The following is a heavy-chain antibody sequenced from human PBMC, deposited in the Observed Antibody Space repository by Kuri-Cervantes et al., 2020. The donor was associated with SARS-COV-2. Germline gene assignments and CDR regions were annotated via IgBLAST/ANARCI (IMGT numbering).Heavy chain of an antibody. D-gene: IGHD6-13*01. J-gene: IGHJ4*02. V-gene: IGHV1-69*05. CDR1: GGTFSSYA. CDR2: IIPIFGTA. Sequence: SVKVSCKASGGTFSSYAISWVRQAPGQGLEWMGGIIPIFGTANYAQKLQGRVTMTTDTSTSTAYMELRSLRSDDTAVYYCARGGVAATVRPDYWGQGTLVTVSS. CDR3: ARGGVAATVRPDY.